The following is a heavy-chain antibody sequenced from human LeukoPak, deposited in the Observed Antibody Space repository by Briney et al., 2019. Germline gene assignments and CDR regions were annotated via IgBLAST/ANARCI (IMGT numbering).Heavy chain of an antibody. CDR2: INCNSGGT. D-gene: IGHD6-19*01. CDR3: AREYSSGQN. J-gene: IGHJ4*02. Sequence: GYTFTNYYMHWVRQAPGQGLEWMGWINCNSGGTNYAQKFQGRVTMTKDTSISTAYMELSRLRSDDTAMYYCAREYSSGQNWGQGTLVTVSS. CDR1: GYTFTNYY. V-gene: IGHV1-2*02.